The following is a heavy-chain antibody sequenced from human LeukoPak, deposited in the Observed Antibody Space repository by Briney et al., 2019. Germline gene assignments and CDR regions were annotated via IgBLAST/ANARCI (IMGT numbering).Heavy chain of an antibody. Sequence: GGSLRLSCSASGFVFTIYTMYWVRQAPGKGPEYVSTISGSGNGFSIYYADSVKGRFTISRDDSKSILYLQMNGLRSEDTAVYYCARDRSPRHIAVAGTFDYWGQGTLVTVSS. CDR2: ISGSGNGFSI. CDR1: GFVFTIYT. CDR3: ARDRSPRHIAVAGTFDY. V-gene: IGHV3-64*04. J-gene: IGHJ4*02. D-gene: IGHD6-19*01.